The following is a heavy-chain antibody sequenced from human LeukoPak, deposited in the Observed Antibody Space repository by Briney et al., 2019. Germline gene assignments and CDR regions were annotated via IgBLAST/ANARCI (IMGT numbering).Heavy chain of an antibody. CDR2: LSGSGGST. CDR1: GFTFSSYA. CDR3: AKERDYGPADY. D-gene: IGHD4/OR15-4a*01. Sequence: PGGSLRLSCAASGFTFSSYAMHWVRQAPGKGLEWVSGLSGSGGSTDYADSVKGRFTVSRDNSKNTLFLQMNSLRAEDTAIYYCAKERDYGPADYWGQGTLVTVSS. J-gene: IGHJ4*02. V-gene: IGHV3-23*01.